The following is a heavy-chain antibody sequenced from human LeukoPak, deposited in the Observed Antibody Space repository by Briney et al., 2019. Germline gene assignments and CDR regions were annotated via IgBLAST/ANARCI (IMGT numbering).Heavy chain of an antibody. CDR2: IIPILGIA. Sequence: ASVKVSCKASGGTFSSYAISWVRQAPGQGLEWMGRIIPILGIANYAQKFQGRVTITADKSTSTAYMELSSLRSEDTAVYYCASLRGSSGSYWGAFDIWGQGTMVTVSS. J-gene: IGHJ3*02. CDR1: GGTFSSYA. V-gene: IGHV1-69*04. D-gene: IGHD1-26*01. CDR3: ASLRGSSGSYWGAFDI.